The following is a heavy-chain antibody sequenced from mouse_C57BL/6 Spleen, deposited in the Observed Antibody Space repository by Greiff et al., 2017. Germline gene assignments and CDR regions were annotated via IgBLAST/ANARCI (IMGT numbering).Heavy chain of an antibody. V-gene: IGHV1-22*01. CDR1: GYTFTDYN. CDR3: VYDEGYAMDY. CDR2: INPNNGGT. D-gene: IGHD2-12*01. J-gene: IGHJ4*01. Sequence: EVQLQQSGPELVKPGASVKMSCKASGYTFTDYNMHWVKQSHGKSLEWIGYINPNNGGTSYNQKFKGKATLTVNKSSSTAYMELRSLTSEDSAVYDCVYDEGYAMDYWGQGTSVTVSS.